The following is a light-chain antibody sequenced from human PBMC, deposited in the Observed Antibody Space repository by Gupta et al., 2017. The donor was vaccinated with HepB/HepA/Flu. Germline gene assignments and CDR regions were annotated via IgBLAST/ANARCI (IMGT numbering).Light chain of an antibody. Sequence: EVVLTQSPVTLSLSPGERATLSCRASQSVGDYLAWYQQKVGQAPRLLIYGASDSAPDIPGRFSGSGSGTDFTLTITSREPEDFAVYFCQHRTHWPPRFTFGGGTKLE. CDR1: QSVGDY. CDR3: QHRTHWPPRFT. V-gene: IGKV3-11*01. CDR2: GAS. J-gene: IGKJ4*01.